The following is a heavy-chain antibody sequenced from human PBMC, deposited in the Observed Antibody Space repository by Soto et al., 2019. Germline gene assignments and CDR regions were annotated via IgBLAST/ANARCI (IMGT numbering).Heavy chain of an antibody. Sequence: PSETLSLTCTACGASISGFYWSWIRKSAGKGLEWIGRIYATGTTDYNPSLKSRVMMSVDTSKKQFSLKLRSVTAADTAVYYCVRDGTKTLRDWFDPWGQGMSVTVSS. CDR2: IYATGTT. V-gene: IGHV4-4*07. CDR3: VRDGTKTLRDWFDP. CDR1: GASISGFY. J-gene: IGHJ5*02. D-gene: IGHD1-1*01.